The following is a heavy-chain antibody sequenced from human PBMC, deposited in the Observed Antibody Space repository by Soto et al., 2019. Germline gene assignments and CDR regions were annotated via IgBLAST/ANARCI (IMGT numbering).Heavy chain of an antibody. J-gene: IGHJ6*02. D-gene: IGHD2-15*01. CDR3: ARGAVVVPNGLIAGMDV. CDR1: GYSFSNFY. Sequence: GASVKVSCKPSGYSFSNFYVHWVRQAPGQGLKWMGIIDPSSGTTSYTQKFQERVTMTRDTSMSTVYMELSRLRSEDTAVYYCARGAVVVPNGLIAGMDVWGLGTTVTVSS. V-gene: IGHV1-46*01. CDR2: IDPSSGTT.